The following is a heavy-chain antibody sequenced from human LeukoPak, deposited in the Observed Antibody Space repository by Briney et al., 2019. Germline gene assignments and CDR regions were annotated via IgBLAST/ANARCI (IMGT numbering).Heavy chain of an antibody. Sequence: SGGSLRLSCAASGFTFSSYGMHWVRQAPGKGLEWVAVIWYNGSNKYYADSVKGRFTISRDNSKNSLYLQMNSLRAEDTAVYYCARGEAVAVADIWGQGTMVTVPS. J-gene: IGHJ3*02. D-gene: IGHD6-19*01. CDR3: ARGEAVAVADI. CDR1: GFTFSSYG. V-gene: IGHV3-33*01. CDR2: IWYNGSNK.